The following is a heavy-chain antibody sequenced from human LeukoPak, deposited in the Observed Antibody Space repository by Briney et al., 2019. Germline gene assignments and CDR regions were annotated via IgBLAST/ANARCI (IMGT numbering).Heavy chain of an antibody. D-gene: IGHD6-19*01. V-gene: IGHV4-61*02. CDR1: GGSISSDTYY. CDR3: ASVDTSGWYGRYYFDF. Sequence: SETLSLACTVSGGSISSDTYYWTWIRQPAGKGLEWIGSMYSSGSTNYNPSLKSRVTISVDTSKNHFSLNLSSVTAADTAVYYCASVDTSGWYGRYYFDFWGQGTLVTVSS. J-gene: IGHJ4*02. CDR2: MYSSGST.